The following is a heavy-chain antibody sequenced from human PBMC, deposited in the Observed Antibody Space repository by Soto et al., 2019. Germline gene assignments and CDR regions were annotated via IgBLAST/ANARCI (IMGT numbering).Heavy chain of an antibody. CDR3: ERISYWVKDY. CDR1: GASLSSGSYY. D-gene: IGHD2-8*02. J-gene: IGHJ4*02. V-gene: IGHV4-61*01. CDR2: FYYTGTT. Sequence: PSETLSLTCTVSGASLSSGSYYWSWIRQPPGKGLEWIGYFYYTGTTKYNPSLESRVTISADTSKNQFSLNLTSVTAADKAVYYCERISYWVKDYWGQGALVTVSS.